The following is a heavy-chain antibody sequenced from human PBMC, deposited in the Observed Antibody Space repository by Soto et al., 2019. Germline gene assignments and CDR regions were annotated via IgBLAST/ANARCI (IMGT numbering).Heavy chain of an antibody. Sequence: GGSLRLSCAASGFTLSTYTMNWVRQPPGKGLEWVSGIFQSGATFYTDSVKGRFTISRDNSKSMVYLQMDSLRADDTALYYCAKGRWELRWSTVDYWGQGTLVTVSS. J-gene: IGHJ4*02. D-gene: IGHD1-26*01. CDR3: AKGRWELRWSTVDY. CDR1: GFTLSTYT. CDR2: IFQSGAT. V-gene: IGHV3-23*05.